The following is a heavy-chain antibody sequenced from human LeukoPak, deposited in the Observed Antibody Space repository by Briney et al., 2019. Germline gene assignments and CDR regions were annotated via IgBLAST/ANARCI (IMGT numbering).Heavy chain of an antibody. CDR3: ARDPYSGSYGNYYYYFMDV. V-gene: IGHV3-48*01. Sequence: GGSLRLSCAASGFTFSSYSMNWVRQAPGKGLEWVSYISSSSSTIYYADSVKGRFTISRDNAKNSLYLQMNSLRAEDTAVYYCARDPYSGSYGNYYYYFMDVWGKGTAVTISS. CDR2: ISSSSSTI. J-gene: IGHJ6*03. D-gene: IGHD1-26*01. CDR1: GFTFSSYS.